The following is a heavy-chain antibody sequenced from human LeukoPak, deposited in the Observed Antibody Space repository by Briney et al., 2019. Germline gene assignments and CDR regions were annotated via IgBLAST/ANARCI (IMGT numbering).Heavy chain of an antibody. Sequence: GSLRLSCGGSGFTLSSYSMKWVRQGPGEGLEWVSYISRDSGATYYADSVRGRFTISRDNAKNSLSLQMSSLRPEDTAIYFCARDHVWAFDIWGQGTMVTVSS. CDR2: ISRDSGAT. D-gene: IGHD2-21*01. CDR1: GFTLSSYS. J-gene: IGHJ3*02. V-gene: IGHV3-48*01. CDR3: ARDHVWAFDI.